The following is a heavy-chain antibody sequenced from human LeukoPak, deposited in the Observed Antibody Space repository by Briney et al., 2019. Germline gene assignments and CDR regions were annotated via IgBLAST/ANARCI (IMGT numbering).Heavy chain of an antibody. J-gene: IGHJ4*02. CDR2: INPSGGST. D-gene: IGHD6-6*01. V-gene: IGHV1-46*02. CDR3: AIQSIVPRPGY. CDR1: GYTFNNHY. Sequence: ASVKVSCKASGYTFNNHYMYWVRQAPGQGLEWVGVINPSGGSTSYAQKFQGRVTMTRDTSTRTVYMEVNSLRSGDTAVYYCAIQSIVPRPGYWGQGTLVTVSS.